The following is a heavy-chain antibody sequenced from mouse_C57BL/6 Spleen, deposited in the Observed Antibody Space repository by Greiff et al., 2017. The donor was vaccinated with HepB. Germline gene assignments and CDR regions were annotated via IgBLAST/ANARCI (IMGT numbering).Heavy chain of an antibody. D-gene: IGHD1-1*01. Sequence: QVQLQQPGAELVKPGASVKMSCKASGYTFTSYWITWVKPRPGQGLEWIGDIYPGSGSTNYNEKFKSKATLTVDTSSSTAYMQLSSLTSEDSAVYYCASHYYGSSYLYAMDYWGQGTSVTVSS. CDR2: IYPGSGST. CDR1: GYTFTSYW. J-gene: IGHJ4*01. CDR3: ASHYYGSSYLYAMDY. V-gene: IGHV1-55*01.